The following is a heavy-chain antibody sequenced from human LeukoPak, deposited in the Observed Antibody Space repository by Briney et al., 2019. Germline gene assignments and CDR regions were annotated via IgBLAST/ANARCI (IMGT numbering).Heavy chain of an antibody. V-gene: IGHV4-34*01. CDR3: AGSEIDDYSRY. CDR1: GGSFSGYY. J-gene: IGHJ4*02. CDR2: VSHTGDT. D-gene: IGHD3-16*01. Sequence: PSETLSLTCAVHGGSFSGYYWSWIRQPPGKGLEWIGEVSHTGDTNYNPSLKSRATVSVDTSKNQFSLKLTSVTAADTSVYYCAGSEIDDYSRYWGQGTRVIVSS.